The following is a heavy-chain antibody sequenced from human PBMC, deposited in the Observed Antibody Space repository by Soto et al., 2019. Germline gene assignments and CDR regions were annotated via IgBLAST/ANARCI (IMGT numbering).Heavy chain of an antibody. V-gene: IGHV3-30*03. J-gene: IGHJ4*02. CDR3: ARDRDSGNYNYFDY. D-gene: IGHD1-26*01. CDR1: GFTFNIYG. Sequence: QVQLVESGGGVVQSGRSLRLSCAASGFTFNIYGMHWVRQAPGKGLEWVALLSYDGSNEYYADSVKGRFTISRDNSKNTLFLQMNSLRPEDTAVYYCARDRDSGNYNYFDYWGQGTLVTVSS. CDR2: LSYDGSNE.